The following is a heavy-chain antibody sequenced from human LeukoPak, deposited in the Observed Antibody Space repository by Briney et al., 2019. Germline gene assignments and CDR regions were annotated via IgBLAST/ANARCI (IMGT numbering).Heavy chain of an antibody. CDR2: IYYSGST. CDR3: ARPAAYSGYDWGAAFDI. CDR1: GGSISSYY. Sequence: PSETLSLTCTVSGGSISSYYWSWIRQPPGKGLEWIGYIYYSGSTNYNPSLKSRVTISVDTSKNQFSLKLSSVTAADTAVYYCARPAAYSGYDWGAAFDIWGQGTMVTVSS. D-gene: IGHD5-12*01. J-gene: IGHJ3*02. V-gene: IGHV4-59*08.